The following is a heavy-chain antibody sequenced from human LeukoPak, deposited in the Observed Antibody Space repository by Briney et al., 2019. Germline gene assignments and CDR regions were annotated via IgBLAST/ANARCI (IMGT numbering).Heavy chain of an antibody. CDR2: IYTSGRA. CDR1: VGSISVYY. D-gene: IGHD3-3*01. Sequence: SETLSLTCTVSVGSISVYYWSCIPEPAGEGRGCIGRIYTSGRANYNPSLKSRVTMSVDTSKKQFSLKLSSVTAADTAVYYCARDPATVRPEGCWSGSNTKLNAFDIWGQGTMVTVSS. J-gene: IGHJ3*02. V-gene: IGHV4-4*07. CDR3: ARDPATVRPEGCWSGSNTKLNAFDI.